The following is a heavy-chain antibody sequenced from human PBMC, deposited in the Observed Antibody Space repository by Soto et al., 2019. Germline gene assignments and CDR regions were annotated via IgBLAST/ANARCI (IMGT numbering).Heavy chain of an antibody. Sequence: EVQLEESGGGLVQPGGSLRLSCAASGFTFGVYWMSWVRQAPGKGLEWLGTIKWDASEKKYVDSVKGRFTISRDNAKNSLYLQMDSLRAEDTAVYYYARFSGYGSGTSVIHYLDDWGYRSLVNVTS. J-gene: IGHJ4*01. CDR3: ARFSGYGSGTSVIHYLDD. CDR1: GFTFGVYW. D-gene: IGHD3-10*01. CDR2: IKWDASEK. V-gene: IGHV3-7*01.